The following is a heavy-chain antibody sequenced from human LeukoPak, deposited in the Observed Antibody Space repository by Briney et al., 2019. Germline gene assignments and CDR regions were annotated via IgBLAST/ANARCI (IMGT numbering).Heavy chain of an antibody. CDR1: GGSISSYY. D-gene: IGHD2-2*03. J-gene: IGHJ5*02. V-gene: IGHV4-59*01. CDR2: IYYSGST. Sequence: PSETLSLTCTVSGGSISSYYWSWIRQPPGKELEWIGYIYYSGSTNYNPSLKSRVTISVDTSKNQFSLKLSSVTAADTAVYYCARDRRGYCSSTSCRNWFDPWGQGTLVTVSS. CDR3: ARDRRGYCSSTSCRNWFDP.